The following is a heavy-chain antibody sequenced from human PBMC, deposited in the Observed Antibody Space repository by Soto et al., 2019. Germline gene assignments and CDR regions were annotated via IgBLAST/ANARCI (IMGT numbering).Heavy chain of an antibody. CDR3: ARGYCSGGSCLLWAAFDI. CDR1: GGTFSSYT. V-gene: IGHV1-69*02. Sequence: ASVKVSCKASGGTFSSYTISWVRQAPGQGLEWMGRIIPILGIANYAQKFQGRVTITADKSTSTAYMELSSLRSEDTAVYYCARGYCSGGSCLLWAAFDIWGQGTMVTVSS. CDR2: IIPILGIA. D-gene: IGHD2-15*01. J-gene: IGHJ3*02.